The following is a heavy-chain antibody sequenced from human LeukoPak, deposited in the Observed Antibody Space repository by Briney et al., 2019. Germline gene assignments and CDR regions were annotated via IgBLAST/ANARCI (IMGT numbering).Heavy chain of an antibody. CDR3: AKELSGYHAFDI. J-gene: IGHJ3*02. CDR1: GFTFSSYA. V-gene: IGHV3-30-3*01. CDR2: ISYDGSNK. Sequence: GGSLRLSCAASGFTFSSYAMHWVRQAPGKGLEWVAVISYDGSNKYYADSVKGRFTISRDNSKNTLYLQMNSLRAEDTAVYYCAKELSGYHAFDIWGQGTMVTVSS. D-gene: IGHD3-22*01.